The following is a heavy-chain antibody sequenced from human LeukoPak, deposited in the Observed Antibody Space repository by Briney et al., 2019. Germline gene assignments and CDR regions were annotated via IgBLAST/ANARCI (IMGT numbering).Heavy chain of an antibody. CDR3: AGGYNGYDWSDY. J-gene: IGHJ4*02. V-gene: IGHV3-11*01. D-gene: IGHD5-12*01. Sequence: PGGSLRLSCAASGLSLTDNDMNWIRQAPGKGLEWIAYISSRATTIKYADSVKGRFTISRDTAKNTLYLHLNSLKSEDTALYFCAGGYNGYDWSDYWGQGALVTVSS. CDR2: ISSRATTI. CDR1: GLSLTDND.